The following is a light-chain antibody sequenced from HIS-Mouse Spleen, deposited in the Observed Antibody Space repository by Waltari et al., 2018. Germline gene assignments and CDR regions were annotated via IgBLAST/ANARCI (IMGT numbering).Light chain of an antibody. Sequence: QSALTQPRSVSGSPGQSVTISCTGTSSDVGGYNYVSWYQQHPGKAPKLMIYDVSNLPSGVPDRFSGSKSGNTASLTISGLQAEDEADYYCCSYAGSYPVVFGGGTKLTVL. CDR2: DVS. J-gene: IGLJ2*01. CDR3: CSYAGSYPVV. CDR1: SSDVGGYNY. V-gene: IGLV2-11*01.